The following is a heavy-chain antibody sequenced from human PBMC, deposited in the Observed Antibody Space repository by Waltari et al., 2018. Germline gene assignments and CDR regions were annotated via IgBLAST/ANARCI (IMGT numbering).Heavy chain of an antibody. D-gene: IGHD2-8*01. CDR2: IKQDGSEK. Sequence: EVQLVESGGGLVQPGGSLRLSCAASGFPFRSYWMCWVRQAPGKGLEWVANIKQDGSEKDYVDSVKGRFTISRDNAKNSLYLQMNSLRAEDTAVYYCARDGCTNGVCYDYWGQGTLVTVSS. V-gene: IGHV3-7*01. CDR3: ARDGCTNGVCYDY. J-gene: IGHJ4*02. CDR1: GFPFRSYW.